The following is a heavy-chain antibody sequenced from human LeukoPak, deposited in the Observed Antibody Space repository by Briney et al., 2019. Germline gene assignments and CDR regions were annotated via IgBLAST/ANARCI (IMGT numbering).Heavy chain of an antibody. Sequence: GGSLRLSCAASGFTVSSNYMSWVRQAPGKVLERVSVIYSGGSTYYADSVKGRFTISRDNSKNTLYLQMNSLRAEDTAVYYCAREPDRGDYASDYWGQGTLVTVSS. CDR1: GFTVSSNY. CDR2: IYSGGST. J-gene: IGHJ4*02. CDR3: AREPDRGDYASDY. D-gene: IGHD4-17*01. V-gene: IGHV3-66*01.